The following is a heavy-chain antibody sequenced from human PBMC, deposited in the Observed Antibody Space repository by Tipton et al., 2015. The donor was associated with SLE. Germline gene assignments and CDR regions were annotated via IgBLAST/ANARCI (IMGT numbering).Heavy chain of an antibody. J-gene: IGHJ4*02. Sequence: TLSLTCTLSGDSLSGYYWSWIRQPPGKRLEWVGYIYYSGSTNYNPSLGDRVTISLDTSKNQFSLRLTSVTAADTAVYYCARGPVGAIPFDYWGQGALITVSS. CDR1: GDSLSGYY. V-gene: IGHV4-59*01. D-gene: IGHD1-26*01. CDR3: ARGPVGAIPFDY. CDR2: IYYSGST.